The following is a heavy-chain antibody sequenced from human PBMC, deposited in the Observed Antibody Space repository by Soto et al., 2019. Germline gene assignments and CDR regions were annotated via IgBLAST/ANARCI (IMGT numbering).Heavy chain of an antibody. CDR1: GFTFSTYG. D-gene: IGHD3-10*01. V-gene: IGHV3-23*01. Sequence: DVQLLESGGGLVQWGGSLRLSCVTSGFTFSTYGMTGVRQAPGKGLEWVSYGGSGGSSNYGESVKGRFAISRDNSKNTLSLEMNSLRAEDTATYYCVKFRGRAYPYYYMDVWGKGTTVSVSS. CDR3: VKFRGRAYPYYYMDV. J-gene: IGHJ6*03. CDR2: GGSGGSS.